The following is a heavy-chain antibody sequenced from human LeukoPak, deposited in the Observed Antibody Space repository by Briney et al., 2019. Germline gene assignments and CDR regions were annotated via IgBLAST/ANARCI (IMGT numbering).Heavy chain of an antibody. J-gene: IGHJ3*02. CDR1: GFSVSSNY. V-gene: IGHV3-53*01. D-gene: IGHD3-22*01. CDR2: IYSGGAT. Sequence: GGSLRLSCAASGFSVSSNYMSWVRQPPGKGLEWVSVIYSGGATFNADSVKGRFTISRDNSKNTLYLQMHSLRAEDTAVYYCARDSHKFDSSGYYPDAFDIWGQGTMVTVSS. CDR3: ARDSHKFDSSGYYPDAFDI.